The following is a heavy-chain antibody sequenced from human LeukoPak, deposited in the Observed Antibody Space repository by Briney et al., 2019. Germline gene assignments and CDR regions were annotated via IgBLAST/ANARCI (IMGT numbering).Heavy chain of an antibody. J-gene: IGHJ1*01. V-gene: IGHV3-30-3*01. CDR1: GFTFSSYA. D-gene: IGHD6-19*01. CDR2: ISYDGSNK. Sequence: PGGSLRLSCAASGFTFSSYAMHWVRQAPGKGLEWVAVISYDGSNKYYADSVKGRFTISRDNSKNTLYLQMNSLRAEDTAVYYCARSPYSSGWQVPGYFQHWGQGTLVTVSS. CDR3: ARSPYSSGWQVPGYFQH.